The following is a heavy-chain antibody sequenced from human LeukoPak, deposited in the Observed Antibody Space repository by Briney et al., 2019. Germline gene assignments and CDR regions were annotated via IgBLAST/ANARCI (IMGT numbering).Heavy chain of an antibody. V-gene: IGHV3-9*03. J-gene: IGHJ4*02. CDR2: ISWNSGSI. CDR3: AKDRRSGYSSSWYYFDY. Sequence: PGRSLRLSCAASGFTFDDYAMHWVRQAPGKGLELDSGISWNSGSIGYADSVKGRFTISRDNAKNSLYLQMNSLRAEDMALYYCAKDRRSGYSSSWYYFDYWGQGTLVTVSS. D-gene: IGHD6-13*01. CDR1: GFTFDDYA.